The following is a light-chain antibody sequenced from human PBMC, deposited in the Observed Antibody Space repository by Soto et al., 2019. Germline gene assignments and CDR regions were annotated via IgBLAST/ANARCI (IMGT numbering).Light chain of an antibody. Sequence: EIVLTQSPGTLSLSPGERATLSCRASQSVDSNLLAWYQQKPGQAPRLLIYDASRRATGIPDRFSGSGSGTDFTLTIGRLEPEDFAVYYCQQYGGSPQALGQGTKVDIK. J-gene: IGKJ1*01. CDR2: DAS. V-gene: IGKV3-20*01. CDR1: QSVDSNL. CDR3: QQYGGSPQA.